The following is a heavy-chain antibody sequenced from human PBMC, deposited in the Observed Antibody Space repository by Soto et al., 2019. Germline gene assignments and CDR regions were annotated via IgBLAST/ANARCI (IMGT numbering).Heavy chain of an antibody. D-gene: IGHD5-12*01. V-gene: IGHV4-39*01. CDR3: ARVPNPFRLKIGYEDAFDF. CDR1: GGSISSSSCH. CDR2: IKYSGTT. Sequence: PSETLSLTCTVSGGSISSSSCHWGWIRQPPGKGLEWIASIKYSGTTFYNPSLKSRVTLSVDTSKNQFALKLSSVTAAETAVYYCARVPNPFRLKIGYEDAFDFWGQGTMVTVSS. J-gene: IGHJ3*01.